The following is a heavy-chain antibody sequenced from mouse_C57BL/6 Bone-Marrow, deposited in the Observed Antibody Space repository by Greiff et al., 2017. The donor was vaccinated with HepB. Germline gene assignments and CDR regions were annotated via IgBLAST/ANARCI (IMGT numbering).Heavy chain of an antibody. CDR3: ARGGGCITTVVARYYFDY. CDR2: IYPGSGNT. Sequence: VQLQQSGAELVRPGASVKLSCKASGYTFTDYYINWVKQRPGQGLEWIARIYPGSGNTYYNEKFKGKATLTAEKSSSTAYMQLSSLTSEDSAVYFCARGGGCITTVVARYYFDYWGQGTTLTVSS. CDR1: GYTFTDYY. J-gene: IGHJ2*01. V-gene: IGHV1-76*01. D-gene: IGHD1-1*01.